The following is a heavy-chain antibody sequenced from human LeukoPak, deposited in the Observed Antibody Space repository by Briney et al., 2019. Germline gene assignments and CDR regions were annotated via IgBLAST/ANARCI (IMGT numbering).Heavy chain of an antibody. Sequence: SETLSLTCIVSGGSLSTYYWTWIRQPPGKGLEWIGYSQYRGNADYNPSLKSRVTISVDTANNQCSLRLSSVTAADTAMYYCARVGSLSTFDWGQGTLVTVSS. CDR3: ARVGSLSTFD. V-gene: IGHV4-59*01. CDR2: SQYRGNA. D-gene: IGHD5/OR15-5a*01. CDR1: GGSLSTYY. J-gene: IGHJ4*02.